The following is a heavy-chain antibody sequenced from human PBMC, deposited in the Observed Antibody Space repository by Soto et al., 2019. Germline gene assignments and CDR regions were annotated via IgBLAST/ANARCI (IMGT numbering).Heavy chain of an antibody. Sequence: GWSLRLSCAASGFTFSTYALRWVRQAPGKGLEWVSSISNSGGSTYYADSVKGRFTISRGNSKTTLYLQMNSLRVEDTAVYYCAKGSGSNWFDPWGQGTLVTVSS. D-gene: IGHD5-12*01. CDR3: AKGSGSNWFDP. CDR1: GFTFSTYA. V-gene: IGHV3-23*01. J-gene: IGHJ5*02. CDR2: ISNSGGST.